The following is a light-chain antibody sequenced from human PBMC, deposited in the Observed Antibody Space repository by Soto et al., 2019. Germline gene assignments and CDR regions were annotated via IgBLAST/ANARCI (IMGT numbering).Light chain of an antibody. CDR3: QQRRNWPRT. V-gene: IGKV3-11*01. J-gene: IGKJ2*01. Sequence: EIVLTQSPATLSLSPGERATLSCRASQSVSSYLAWYQQKPGQAPRLLIYDASNRATGIPARFSGSGSGTDFNLTISSLEPEDFAVYYCQQRRNWPRTFGKGTKLEIK. CDR1: QSVSSY. CDR2: DAS.